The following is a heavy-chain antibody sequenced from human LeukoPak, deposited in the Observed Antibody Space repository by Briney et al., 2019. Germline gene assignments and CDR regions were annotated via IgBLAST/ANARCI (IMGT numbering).Heavy chain of an antibody. CDR2: IRYDGSNK. Sequence: GGSLRLSCAASGFTFSSYGMHWVRQAPGKGLEWVAFIRYDGSNKYYADSVKGRFTISRDNSKNTLYLQMNSLRAGDTAVYYCAKTTYSSSWYTSSRGQGTLVTVSS. V-gene: IGHV3-30*02. J-gene: IGHJ4*02. CDR3: AKTTYSSSWYTSS. D-gene: IGHD6-13*01. CDR1: GFTFSSYG.